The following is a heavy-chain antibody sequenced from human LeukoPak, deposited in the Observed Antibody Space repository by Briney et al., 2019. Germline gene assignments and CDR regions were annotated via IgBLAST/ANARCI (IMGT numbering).Heavy chain of an antibody. D-gene: IGHD6-13*01. J-gene: IGHJ3*02. V-gene: IGHV3-21*01. CDR1: GFTFSSYS. Sequence: GGSLRLSCAASGFTFSSYSMNWVRQAPGKGLEWVSSISSSSSYIYYADSVKGRFTISRDNAKNSLHLQMNSLRAEDTAVYYCARAEPYSSSWWEAFDIWGQGTMVTVSS. CDR3: ARAEPYSSSWWEAFDI. CDR2: ISSSSSYI.